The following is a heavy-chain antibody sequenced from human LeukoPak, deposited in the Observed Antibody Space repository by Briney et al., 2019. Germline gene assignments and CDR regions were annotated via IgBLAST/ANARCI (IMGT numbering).Heavy chain of an antibody. CDR3: ARVEYGSGSLFDY. V-gene: IGHV3-21*01. J-gene: IGHJ4*02. D-gene: IGHD3-10*01. Sequence: PGGSLRLSCAASGFTFSSYSMNWVRQAPGKGLEWVSSISSSSSYIYYADSVKGRFTISRDNAKNSLYLQMNSLRAEDTAVYYCARVEYGSGSLFDYWGQGTLVTVSS. CDR1: GFTFSSYS. CDR2: ISSSSSYI.